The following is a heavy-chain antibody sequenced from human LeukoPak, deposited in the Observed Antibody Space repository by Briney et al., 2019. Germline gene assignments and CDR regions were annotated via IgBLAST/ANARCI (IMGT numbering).Heavy chain of an antibody. CDR3: ARDYYYDSSGSGPVVV. CDR1: GFTVSSNY. CDR2: IYSGGST. D-gene: IGHD3-22*01. Sequence: GGSLRLSCAASGFTVSSNYMSWVHQARGKGLEWVSVIYSGGSTYYADSVKGRFTISRDNSKNTLYLQMNSLRAEDTAVYYCARDYYYDSSGSGPVVVWGQGTMVTVSS. V-gene: IGHV3-66*01. J-gene: IGHJ3*01.